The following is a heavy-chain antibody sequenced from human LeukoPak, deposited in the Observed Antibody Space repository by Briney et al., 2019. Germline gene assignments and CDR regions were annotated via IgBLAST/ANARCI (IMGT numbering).Heavy chain of an antibody. CDR3: TRNTIAAAGDD. CDR2: IKPDGSEK. D-gene: IGHD6-13*01. CDR1: GFTFSTFW. Sequence: GGSLRLSCAASGFTFSTFWMTWVRQAPGKGLEWVANIKPDGSEKSYVDSVKGRFTVSRDNAKSSLHLHMNSLRAEDTALYYCTRNTIAAAGDDWGQGTLVTVSS. J-gene: IGHJ4*02. V-gene: IGHV3-7*01.